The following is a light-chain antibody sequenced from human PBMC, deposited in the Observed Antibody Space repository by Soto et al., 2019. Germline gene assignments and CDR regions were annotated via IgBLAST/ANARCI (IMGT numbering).Light chain of an antibody. CDR1: QSLLHSNGYNY. V-gene: IGKV2-28*01. Sequence: DIVMTQSPLSLPVTPGEPASISCRSSQSLLHSNGYNYLDWYLQKPGQSPQLLIYLGSNRASGVPDRFSGSGAVTDVTLKISRVEAEDVGVYYCMQALQTPWTFGQGTKVEIK. CDR2: LGS. J-gene: IGKJ1*01. CDR3: MQALQTPWT.